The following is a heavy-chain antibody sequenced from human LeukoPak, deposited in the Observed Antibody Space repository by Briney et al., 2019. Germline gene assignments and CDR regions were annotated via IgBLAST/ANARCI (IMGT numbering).Heavy chain of an antibody. CDR2: INDYGSDT. J-gene: IGHJ4*02. CDR3: ASYFERGLRVIDY. CDR1: GFTFRTYW. V-gene: IGHV3-74*01. Sequence: GGSLTLSCSASGFTFRTYWMHWVRQAPGKGLVWVSRINDYGSDTGYADSVKGRFTISRANAKHTLYLHMNSLRAADTAVYSCASYFERGLRVIDYWGQGILVTVSS. D-gene: IGHD3-10*01.